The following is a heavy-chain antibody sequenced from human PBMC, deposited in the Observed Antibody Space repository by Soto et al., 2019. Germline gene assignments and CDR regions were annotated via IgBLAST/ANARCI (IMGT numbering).Heavy chain of an antibody. CDR3: ATVATNPYYYYMEV. D-gene: IGHD5-12*01. CDR1: GYTFTSYD. CDR2: MNPNSGNT. V-gene: IGHV1-8*01. J-gene: IGHJ6*03. Sequence: ASVKVSCKASGYTFTSYDINWVRQATGQGLEWMGWMNPNSGNTGYAQKFQGRVTMTRNTSIRTAYIELSRLRSEDTAVYYCATVATNPYYYYMEVWGKGTTVTVSS.